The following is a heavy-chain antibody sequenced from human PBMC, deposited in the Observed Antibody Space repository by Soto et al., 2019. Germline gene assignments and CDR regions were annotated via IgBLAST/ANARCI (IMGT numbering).Heavy chain of an antibody. J-gene: IGHJ4*02. Sequence: TVGSLRLSCAASVFTFSSYSMNWVRHSPGKWLEWVSSISSSSSYIYYADSVKGRFTISRDNAKNSLYLQMNSLRAEDTAVYYCASDLNFDYWGQGTLVTVSS. V-gene: IGHV3-21*01. CDR1: VFTFSSYS. CDR3: ASDLNFDY. CDR2: ISSSSSYI.